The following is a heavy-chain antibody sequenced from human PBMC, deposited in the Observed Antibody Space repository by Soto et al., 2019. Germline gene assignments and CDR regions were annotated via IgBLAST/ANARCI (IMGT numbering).Heavy chain of an antibody. Sequence: SETLSLTCTVSGGSISSSSYYWGWIRQPPGKGLEWIGSIYYSGTTYYNPSLKSRVTISVDTSKNQFSLKLSSVTAADTAVYYCAASCVACGGFNYYGMDVWGQGTTVTVSS. J-gene: IGHJ6*02. CDR3: AASCVACGGFNYYGMDV. V-gene: IGHV4-39*07. D-gene: IGHD2-21*01. CDR2: IYYSGTT. CDR1: GGSISSSSYY.